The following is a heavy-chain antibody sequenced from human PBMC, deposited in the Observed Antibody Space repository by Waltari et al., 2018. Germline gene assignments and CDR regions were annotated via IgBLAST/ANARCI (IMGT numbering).Heavy chain of an antibody. Sequence: VQLVESGGGLVQPGGSLRLSCAASGFTFSSYWMSWIRQPPGKGLEWIGSIYHSGSTYYNPSLKSRVTISVDTSKNQFSLKLSSVTATDTAVYYCARYYTSAVLVDWGQGTLVTVSS. CDR3: ARYYTSAVLVD. CDR1: GFTFSSYW. J-gene: IGHJ4*02. CDR2: IYHSGST. D-gene: IGHD1-26*01. V-gene: IGHV4-38-2*01.